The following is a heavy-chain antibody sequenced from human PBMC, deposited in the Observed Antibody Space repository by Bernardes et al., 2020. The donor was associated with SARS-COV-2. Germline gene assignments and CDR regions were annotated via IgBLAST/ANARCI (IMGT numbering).Heavy chain of an antibody. D-gene: IGHD6-13*01. CDR2: ISYDASNK. CDR3: AKDYIAYSSNWNFDY. CDR1: GFSFSSYG. J-gene: IGHJ4*02. V-gene: IGHV3-30*18. Sequence: GGSLRLSCAASGFSFSSYGMHWVRQAPGKGLEWVALISYDASNKYYADSVKGRFTISRDNSKNTLYLQMNSLRADDTAVYYCAKDYIAYSSNWNFDYWGQGTLVSVSS.